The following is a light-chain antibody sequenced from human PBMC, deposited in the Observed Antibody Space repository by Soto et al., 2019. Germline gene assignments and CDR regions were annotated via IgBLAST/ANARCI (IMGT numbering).Light chain of an antibody. CDR2: GAS. CDR1: QNVDSNY. V-gene: IGKV3-20*01. Sequence: EIVLTHSPVTLSLSPGERATLSFMASQNVDSNYLAWYQQKPGQAPRIIIFGASGRATGIPDRFSGSGSGTDFTLTINRLEPEDFAVYYCQQYASSPWTCGQGNKGAIK. CDR3: QQYASSPWT. J-gene: IGKJ1*01.